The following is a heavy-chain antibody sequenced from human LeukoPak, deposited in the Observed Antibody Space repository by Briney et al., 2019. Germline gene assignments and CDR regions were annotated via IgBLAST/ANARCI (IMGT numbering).Heavy chain of an antibody. Sequence: GGSLRLSCAASGFTFSSYGMYWVRQTPGKGLEWVAFVRFDGSNKYYADSVKGRFTISRDNSKNTLYLQMNSLRAEDTAVYYCARVWDYYGSGSYERARLDAFDIWGQGTMVTVSS. CDR2: VRFDGSNK. D-gene: IGHD3-10*01. CDR3: ARVWDYYGSGSYERARLDAFDI. V-gene: IGHV3-30*02. CDR1: GFTFSSYG. J-gene: IGHJ3*02.